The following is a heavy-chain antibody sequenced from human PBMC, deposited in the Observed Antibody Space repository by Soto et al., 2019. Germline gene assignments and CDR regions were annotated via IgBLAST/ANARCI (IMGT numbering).Heavy chain of an antibody. V-gene: IGHV1-24*01. CDR2: SDPEDGEA. CDR3: VVAYSGTYYGYLDP. D-gene: IGHD1-26*01. CDR1: GDTLTDLS. J-gene: IGHJ5*02. Sequence: QVQLVQSGAEVKRPGASVKVSCKVSGDTLTDLSIHWVRQAPGKGLEYMGGSDPEDGEAMYAQNFQGRVTMTEDTSTDTSYMELSSLTSEDTAVYYCVVAYSGTYYGYLDPWGQGTLVTVSA.